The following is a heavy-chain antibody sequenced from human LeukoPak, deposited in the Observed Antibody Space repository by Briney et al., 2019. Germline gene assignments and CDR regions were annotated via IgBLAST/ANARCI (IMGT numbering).Heavy chain of an antibody. CDR1: GGSFSGYY. J-gene: IGHJ4*02. CDR2: INHSGTT. D-gene: IGHD1-7*01. Sequence: PSETLSLTCAVYGGSFSGYYWSWLRQPPGKGLEWIGEINHSGTTNYNPSLKSRVTISVDTSKNQFSLKLSSVTAADTAVYYCARRGWNYPLLFFDYWGQGTLVTVSS. CDR3: ARRGWNYPLLFFDY. V-gene: IGHV4-34*01.